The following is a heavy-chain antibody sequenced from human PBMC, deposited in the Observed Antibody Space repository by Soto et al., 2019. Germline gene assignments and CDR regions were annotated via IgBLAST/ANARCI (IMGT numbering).Heavy chain of an antibody. CDR3: GTVLVGATRHTDSYS. J-gene: IGHJ4*02. D-gene: IGHD2-15*01. V-gene: IGHV4-39*01. CDR1: GGSIYRSGYY. CDR2: IDYNGVT. Sequence: SETLSLTCTVSGGSIYRSGYYWGWIRQPPGRGLELIGNIDYNGVTYSNPSLKSRVTIARYTSENQCSRQFATVTAADTALYYCGTVLVGATRHTDSYSWGTGTLVTVSS.